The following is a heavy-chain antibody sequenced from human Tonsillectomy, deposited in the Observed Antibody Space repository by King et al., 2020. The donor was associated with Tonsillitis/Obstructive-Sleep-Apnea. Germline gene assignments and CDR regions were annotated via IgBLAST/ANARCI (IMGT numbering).Heavy chain of an antibody. CDR3: TTTRGDRGFDP. V-gene: IGHV3-21*01. D-gene: IGHD1-1*01. CDR2: ISSSSSYI. J-gene: IGHJ5*02. Sequence: EVQLVESGGGLVKPGGSLRLSCAASGFTFSNYSMKWVRQAPGKGLEWVSSISSSSSYIYYADSVKGRFTISRDNAKTSLYLQMNSLRVEDTAVYYCTTTRGDRGFDPWGQGTLVTVSS. CDR1: GFTFSNYS.